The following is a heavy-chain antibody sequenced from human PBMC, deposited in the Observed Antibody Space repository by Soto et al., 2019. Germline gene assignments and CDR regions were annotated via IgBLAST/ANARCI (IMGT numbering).Heavy chain of an antibody. CDR2: NKTKTDGGTT. V-gene: IGHV3-15*01. CDR1: GFTLRNPR. J-gene: IGHJ5*02. CDR3: TPSPGGGAPSWFDP. D-gene: IGHD1-26*01. Sequence: GESVRLSCAASGFTLRNPRLSCVRTALRKGLEWVGRNKTKTDGGTTDYAAHVIGRFTISRYDSKNTLYLQMNSLKTEDTAVYYCTPSPGGGAPSWFDPWGQGTLVTVSS.